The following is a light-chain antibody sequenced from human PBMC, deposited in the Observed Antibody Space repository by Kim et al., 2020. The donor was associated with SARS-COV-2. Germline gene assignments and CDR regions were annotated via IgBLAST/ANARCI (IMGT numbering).Light chain of an antibody. J-gene: IGLJ2*01. CDR3: QAWDSNTAV. Sequence: SYELTQPPSVSVSPVQTASITCSGNKLGDKFAFWYQQKPGQSPVVVIYQDDKRPSGIPGRFSGSNSGNTATLTISGTLPMDEADYYCQAWDSNTAVFGGGTQLTVL. CDR1: KLGDKF. CDR2: QDD. V-gene: IGLV3-1*01.